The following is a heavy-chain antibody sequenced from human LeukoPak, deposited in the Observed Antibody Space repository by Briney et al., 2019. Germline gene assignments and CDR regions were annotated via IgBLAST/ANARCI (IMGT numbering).Heavy chain of an antibody. D-gene: IGHD3-9*01. CDR3: AGASLTANTFDY. CDR1: SGSISSYC. J-gene: IGHJ4*02. V-gene: IGHV4-59*01. Sequence: SETLSLTCAVSSGSISSYCRNWIRQPPGKGLEWIGYIYYSGSTNYNPSLKRRVTISVDTSKNQFSLKLSSVTAADTAVYYCAGASLTANTFDYWGQGTLLTVSS. CDR2: IYYSGST.